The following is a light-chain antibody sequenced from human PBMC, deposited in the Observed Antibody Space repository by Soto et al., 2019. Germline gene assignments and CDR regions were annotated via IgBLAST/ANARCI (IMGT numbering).Light chain of an antibody. CDR1: QSVSTD. CDR2: GAS. J-gene: IGKJ1*01. V-gene: IGKV3-15*01. CDR3: NQYLRGPPWT. Sequence: EVLVTQSPATLSVSPGDGVTLSCRASQSVSTDLAWYQQKPGQAPRLLIYGASIMAIGVPDRFSGSGSGTDFPFTISSLHAEDSAIYYCNQYLRGPPWTFGQGTKVEV.